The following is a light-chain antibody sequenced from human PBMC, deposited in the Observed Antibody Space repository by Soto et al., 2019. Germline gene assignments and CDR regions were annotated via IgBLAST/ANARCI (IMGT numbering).Light chain of an antibody. Sequence: EIEMTQSPATLSVSPGERATLSCRASQSVSSKLAWYQQKPGQAPRLLIYGASTWATGIPARFSGSGSGTEFTLTISSLQSEDFATYYCQQANSFPRTFGGGTKVDIK. V-gene: IGKV3-15*01. CDR2: GAS. J-gene: IGKJ4*01. CDR1: QSVSSK. CDR3: QQANSFPRT.